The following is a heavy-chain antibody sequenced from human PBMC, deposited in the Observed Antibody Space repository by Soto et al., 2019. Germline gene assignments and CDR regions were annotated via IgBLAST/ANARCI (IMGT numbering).Heavy chain of an antibody. CDR1: GYTFTGYY. Sequence: ASVKVSCKASGYTFTGYYMHWVRQAPGQGLEWMGWINPNSGGTNYAQKFQGWVTMTRDTSISTAYMELSRLRSDDTAVYYCARDRLAYCTNGVFPGRYYYYYYGMDVWGQGTTVTGSS. D-gene: IGHD2-8*01. V-gene: IGHV1-2*04. CDR3: ARDRLAYCTNGVFPGRYYYYYYGMDV. J-gene: IGHJ6*02. CDR2: INPNSGGT.